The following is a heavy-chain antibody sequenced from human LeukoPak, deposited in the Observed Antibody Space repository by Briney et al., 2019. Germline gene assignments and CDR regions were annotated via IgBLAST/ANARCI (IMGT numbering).Heavy chain of an antibody. Sequence: PSETLPLTCAVYGGSFSGYYWSWIRQPPGKGLEWIGEINHSGSTNYNPSLKSRVTISVDTSKNQFSLKLSSVTAADTAVYFCARDGGKIAAAGPPMAFDIWGQGTMVTVSS. CDR2: INHSGST. J-gene: IGHJ3*02. CDR1: GGSFSGYY. V-gene: IGHV4-34*01. D-gene: IGHD6-13*01. CDR3: ARDGGKIAAAGPPMAFDI.